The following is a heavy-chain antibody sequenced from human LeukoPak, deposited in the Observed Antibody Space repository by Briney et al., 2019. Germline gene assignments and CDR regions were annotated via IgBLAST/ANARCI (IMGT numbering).Heavy chain of an antibody. V-gene: IGHV3-48*01. J-gene: IGHJ4*02. D-gene: IGHD2-21*01. CDR2: ISSSSSTI. Sequence: GGSLRLSCAASGFTFSSYSMNWVRQAPGKGLEWVSYISSSSSTIYYADSVKGRFTISRDSSKNTLFLQMNRLRPEEAAVYYCAKAPVTTCRGAYCYPFDYWGQGTLVTVSS. CDR1: GFTFSSYS. CDR3: AKAPVTTCRGAYCYPFDY.